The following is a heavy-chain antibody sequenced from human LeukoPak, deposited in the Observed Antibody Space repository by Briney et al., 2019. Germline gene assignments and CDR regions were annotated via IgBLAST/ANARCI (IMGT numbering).Heavy chain of an antibody. D-gene: IGHD1-1*01. CDR1: GFTFNSHD. CDR2: IRYEGSNK. V-gene: IGHV3-30*02. CDR3: AKAERGAFDI. J-gene: IGHJ3*02. Sequence: GGSLRLSCAASGFTFNSHDMHWVRQAPGKGLEWVAFIRYEGSNKYYADSVKGRFPISRDNSKNTLYLQMSSLRAEDTAMYYCAKAERGAFDIWGQGTMVIVSS.